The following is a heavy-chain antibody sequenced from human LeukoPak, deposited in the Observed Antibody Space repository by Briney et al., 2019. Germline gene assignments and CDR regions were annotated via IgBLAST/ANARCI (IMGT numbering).Heavy chain of an antibody. V-gene: IGHV3-21*01. CDR2: ISRSSIYI. CDR1: GFTLSTYS. D-gene: IGHD3-3*01. Sequence: PGGSLRLSCAASGFTLSTYSMNWVRQAPGKGLEWVSYISRSSIYIYYADSVKGRFTISRDNAKNSLYLQMNTLRDEDTAVYYCASFPDFGVVIHHYYMDVWGKGTTVTVSS. CDR3: ASFPDFGVVIHHYYMDV. J-gene: IGHJ6*03.